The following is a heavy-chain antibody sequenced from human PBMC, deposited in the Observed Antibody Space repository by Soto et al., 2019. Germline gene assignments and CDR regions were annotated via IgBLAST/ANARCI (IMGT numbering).Heavy chain of an antibody. J-gene: IGHJ4*02. CDR3: AKAYSSSWYYFDS. V-gene: IGHV3-23*01. Sequence: PGWSLRLSCASSGFTFTDYAMSWVRQAPGKGLEWVSGISGRGDRTYYADSVKGRFAISRDNSKNTLYLQMNSLRAEDTAVYYCAKAYSSSWYYFDSWGQGTLVTVSS. CDR2: ISGRGDRT. CDR1: GFTFTDYA. D-gene: IGHD6-13*01.